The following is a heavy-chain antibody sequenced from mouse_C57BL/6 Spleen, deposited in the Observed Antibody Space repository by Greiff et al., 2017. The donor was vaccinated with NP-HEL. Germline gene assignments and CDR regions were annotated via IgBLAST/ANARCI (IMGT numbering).Heavy chain of an antibody. CDR1: GYTFTSYG. J-gene: IGHJ1*03. CDR2: IYPRSGNT. Sequence: VQLQQSGAELARPGASVKLSCKASGYTFTSYGISWVKQRTGQGLEWIGEIYPRSGNTYYNEKFKGKATLTADKSSSTAYMELRSLTSEDSAVYFWARDYYGSSRYFDVWGTGTTVTVSS. V-gene: IGHV1-81*01. CDR3: ARDYYGSSRYFDV. D-gene: IGHD1-1*01.